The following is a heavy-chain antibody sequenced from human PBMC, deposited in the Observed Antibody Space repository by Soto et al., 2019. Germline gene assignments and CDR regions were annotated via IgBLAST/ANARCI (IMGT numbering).Heavy chain of an antibody. CDR2: ISSGSKTI. V-gene: IGHV3-48*02. D-gene: IGHD3-9*01. CDR3: AREDILGTRSFDY. CDR1: GFTFSCYS. Sequence: PGGSLRLSCAASGFTFSCYSVRWVRQAPGKGLEWVSYISSGSKTIYYAESVKGRFTVSRDNARDSQYLQMNSLRDEDTAVYYCAREDILGTRSFDYWGRGTLVTVSS. J-gene: IGHJ4*02.